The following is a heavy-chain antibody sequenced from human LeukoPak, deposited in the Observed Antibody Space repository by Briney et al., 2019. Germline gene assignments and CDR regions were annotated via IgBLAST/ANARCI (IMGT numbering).Heavy chain of an antibody. V-gene: IGHV1-69*05. J-gene: IGHJ5*02. D-gene: IGHD3-10*01. Sequence: SVKVSCKASGGTFSSYAISWVRQAPGQGLEWMGGIIPIFGTANYEQKFQGRVTITTDESTSTAYMELSSLRSEDTAVYYCARDGSRSGRPNWFGPWGQGTLVTVSS. CDR2: IIPIFGTA. CDR3: ARDGSRSGRPNWFGP. CDR1: GGTFSSYA.